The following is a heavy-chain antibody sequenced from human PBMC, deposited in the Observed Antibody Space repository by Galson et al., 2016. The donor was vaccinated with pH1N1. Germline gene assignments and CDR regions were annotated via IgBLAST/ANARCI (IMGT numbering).Heavy chain of an antibody. CDR1: GFSLSTSGVG. Sequence: PALVKPTQTLTLTCTFSGFSLSTSGVGVGWIRQPPGKALEWLALIYWDDDKRYSPSLKSRLTITKDTSKNQVVLTMTNMEPVATPTYYWARNGNGGYVGYLYHRGLGTLVTVPS. CDR3: ARNGNGGYVGYLYH. J-gene: IGHJ4*02. V-gene: IGHV2-5*02. D-gene: IGHD5-12*01. CDR2: IYWDDDK.